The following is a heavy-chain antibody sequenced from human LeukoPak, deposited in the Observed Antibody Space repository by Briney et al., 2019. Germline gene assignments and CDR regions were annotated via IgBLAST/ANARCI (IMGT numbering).Heavy chain of an antibody. CDR3: ARERGDDYGGNKLYYYYGMDV. CDR1: GGTFSSYA. D-gene: IGHD4-23*01. CDR2: INTNTENP. V-gene: IGHV7-4-1*02. J-gene: IGHJ6*02. Sequence: ASVKVSCKASGGTFSSYAISWVRQAPGQGLEWMGGINTNTENPTYAQGFTGRFVFSLDTSVSTAYLQISSLKAEDTAVYYCARERGDDYGGNKLYYYYGMDVWGQGTTVTVSS.